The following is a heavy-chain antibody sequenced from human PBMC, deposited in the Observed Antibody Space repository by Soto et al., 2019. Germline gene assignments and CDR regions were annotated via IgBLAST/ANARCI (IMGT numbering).Heavy chain of an antibody. CDR1: GGTFSSYA. CDR2: IIPIFGTA. Sequence: SVKVSCKASGGTFSSYAISWVRQAPGQGLEWMGGIIPIFGTANYAQKFQGRVTITADESTSTAYMELSSLRSEDTAVYYCARVPYCGGECYYLGYYYYGMDVWGQGTTVTVYS. CDR3: ARVPYCGGECYYLGYYYYGMDV. J-gene: IGHJ6*02. D-gene: IGHD2-21*01. V-gene: IGHV1-69*13.